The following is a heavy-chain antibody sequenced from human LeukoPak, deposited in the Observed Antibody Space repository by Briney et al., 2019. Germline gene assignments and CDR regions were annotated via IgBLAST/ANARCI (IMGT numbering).Heavy chain of an antibody. D-gene: IGHD5-18*01. CDR2: IYTSGST. J-gene: IGHJ3*02. V-gene: IGHV4-4*08. CDR3: ARDRHLGQLTPFDI. Sequence: PSETLSLTCTVSGGSIFTYYWSWIRQPPGKGLEWIGYIYTSGSTNYNPSLKSRVTMSVDTSKNQFSLKLSSVTAADTAIYYCARDRHLGQLTPFDIWGQGTMVTVSS. CDR1: GGSIFTYY.